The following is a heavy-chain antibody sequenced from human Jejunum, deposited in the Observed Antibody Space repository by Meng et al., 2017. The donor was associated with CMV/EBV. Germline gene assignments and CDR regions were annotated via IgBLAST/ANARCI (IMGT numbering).Heavy chain of an antibody. V-gene: IGHV3-48*03. D-gene: IGHD3-3*01. CDR2: STAAGRTI. CDR3: ARVPWNYDVWNSPYYIPGQYYGLDV. J-gene: IGHJ6*02. Sequence: VRQAPGKGLEWVARSTAAGRTIDYADSVKGRFTISRDSAKNSLFLKMNSLRAEDTATYYCARVPWNYDVWNSPYYIPGQYYGLDVWGQGTTVTVSS.